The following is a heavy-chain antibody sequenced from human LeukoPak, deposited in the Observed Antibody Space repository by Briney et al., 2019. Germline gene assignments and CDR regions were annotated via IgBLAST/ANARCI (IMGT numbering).Heavy chain of an antibody. CDR3: ARTYYYDSSGEAWFDP. D-gene: IGHD3-22*01. CDR2: IYYSGST. CDR1: GGSISSSSYY. V-gene: IGHV4-39*07. J-gene: IGHJ5*02. Sequence: SETLSLTCTVSGGSISSSSYYWGWIRQPPGKGLEWIGSIYYSGSTYYNPSLKSRVTISVDTSKNQFSLKLSSVTAADTAVYYCARTYYYDSSGEAWFDPWGQGTLVTVSS.